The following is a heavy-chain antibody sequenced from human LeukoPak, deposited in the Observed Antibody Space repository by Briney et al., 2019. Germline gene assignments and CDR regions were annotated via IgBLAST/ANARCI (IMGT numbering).Heavy chain of an antibody. CDR3: ARLPLGAFGEVLNFDC. V-gene: IGHV4-34*01. Sequence: SETLSLTCGVSGEFYSGYYWSWIRQPPGKGLKWIGDINHSGTTKYNPSLKSRVTISIDTSKKQFSLKVNSVTAADTAVYYCARLPLGAFGEVLNFDCWGQGTLVTVSP. D-gene: IGHD3-10*01. CDR2: INHSGTT. CDR1: GEFYSGYY. J-gene: IGHJ4*02.